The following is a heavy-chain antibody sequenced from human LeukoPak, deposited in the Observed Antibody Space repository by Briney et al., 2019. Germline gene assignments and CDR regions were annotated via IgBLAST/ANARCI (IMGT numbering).Heavy chain of an antibody. V-gene: IGHV3-21*01. CDR2: ISSSSTYM. Sequence: GGSLRLSCAASGFTFTTYSINWVRQAPGKGLEWVSSISSSSTYMDYADSVKGRFTISRDNAKNSLYLQMNSLRAEDTAVYYCARDHYGDYYFDYWGQGTLVTVSS. CDR3: ARDHYGDYYFDY. J-gene: IGHJ4*02. CDR1: GFTFTTYS. D-gene: IGHD4-17*01.